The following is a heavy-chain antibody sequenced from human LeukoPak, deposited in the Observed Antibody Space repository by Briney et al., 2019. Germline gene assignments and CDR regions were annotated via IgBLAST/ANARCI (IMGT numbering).Heavy chain of an antibody. J-gene: IGHJ6*02. V-gene: IGHV1-2*02. CDR3: ARVEYSYGNDMDV. CDR1: GYTFTGYY. CDR2: INPNSGGT. Sequence: ASVKVSCKASGYTFTGYYMHWVRQAPGQGLEWMGWINPNSGGTNYAQKFQGRVTMTRDTSISTAYMELSRLRSDDTAVYYCARVEYSYGNDMDVWGQGTTVTVSS. D-gene: IGHD5-18*01.